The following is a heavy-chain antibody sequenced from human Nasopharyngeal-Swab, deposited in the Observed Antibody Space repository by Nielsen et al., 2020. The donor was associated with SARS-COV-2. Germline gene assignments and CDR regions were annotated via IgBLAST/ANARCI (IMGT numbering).Heavy chain of an antibody. CDR1: GYTLTELS. J-gene: IGHJ2*01. D-gene: IGHD3-22*01. V-gene: IGHV1-24*01. CDR2: FDPEDGET. CDR3: ARGGIVVVSGLFDL. Sequence: ASVKVSCKVSGYTLTELSMHWVRQAPGKGLEWMGGFDPEDGETIYAQKLQGRVTMTTDTSTSTAYMELRSLRSDDTAVYYCARGGIVVVSGLFDLWGRGTLVTVSS.